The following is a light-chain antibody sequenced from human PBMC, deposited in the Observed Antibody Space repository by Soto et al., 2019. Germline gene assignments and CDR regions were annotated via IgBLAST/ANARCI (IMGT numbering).Light chain of an antibody. Sequence: QSVRTQPPSASGAPGQRVTISCSGSSSDIGGNSVSWYQQLPGTAPKLLIYRNDQRPSGVPDRFSGSNSGNTATLTISRVEAGDEADYYCQVWDSSSDHCVFGTGTKVTVL. CDR1: SSDIGGNS. J-gene: IGLJ1*01. V-gene: IGLV1-47*01. CDR3: QVWDSSSDHCV. CDR2: RND.